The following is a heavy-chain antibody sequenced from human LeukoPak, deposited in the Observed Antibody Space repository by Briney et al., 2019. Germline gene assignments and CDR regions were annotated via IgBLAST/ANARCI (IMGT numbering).Heavy chain of an antibody. D-gene: IGHD6-13*01. CDR3: ARGTQQLPYFYYYYYFMDV. CDR2: MNPNSGNT. J-gene: IGHJ6*03. CDR1: GYTFTSYD. Sequence: GASVTVSCKASGYTFTSYDINWVRQATGQGLEWMGWMNPNSGNTGYAQKFQGRVTMTRNTSISTAYMELSSLRSEDTAVYYCARGTQQLPYFYYYYYFMDVWGKGTTVTVSS. V-gene: IGHV1-8*01.